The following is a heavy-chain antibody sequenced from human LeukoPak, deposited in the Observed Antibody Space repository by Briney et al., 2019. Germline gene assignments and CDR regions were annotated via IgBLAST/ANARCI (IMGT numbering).Heavy chain of an antibody. Sequence: GGSLRLSCAASGITITSNYMSWVRQAPGKGLEWVSVIYSGDSTRYADSVKGRFIISRDNSKNTPYLQMNSLRVEDTAVYYCARDRSGTYPDYWGQGTLVTVSS. D-gene: IGHD1-26*01. J-gene: IGHJ4*02. CDR3: ARDRSGTYPDY. CDR1: GITITSNY. V-gene: IGHV3-66*01. CDR2: IYSGDST.